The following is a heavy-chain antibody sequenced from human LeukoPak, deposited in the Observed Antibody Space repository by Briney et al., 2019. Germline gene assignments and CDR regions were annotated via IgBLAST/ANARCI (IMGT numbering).Heavy chain of an antibody. CDR2: ISAYNGNT. J-gene: IGHJ6*02. V-gene: IGHV1-18*01. CDR1: GYTFTSYG. Sequence: ASVKVSCKASGYTFTSYGISWVRQAPGQGLEWMGWISAYNGNTNYAQKLQGRVTMTTDTFTSTAYMELRSLRSDDTAVYYCASNGAHYYYGMDVWGQGTTVTVSS. CDR3: ASNGAHYYYGMDV. D-gene: IGHD2-8*01.